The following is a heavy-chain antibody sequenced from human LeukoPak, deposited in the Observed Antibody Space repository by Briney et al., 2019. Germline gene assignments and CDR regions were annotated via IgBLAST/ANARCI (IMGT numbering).Heavy chain of an antibody. CDR1: GYTLTELS. CDR3: ATEPDSSSWSPFAFDI. V-gene: IGHV1-24*01. D-gene: IGHD6-13*01. Sequence: GASVKVSCKVSGYTLTELSMHWVRQAPGKGLEWMGGFDPEDGETIYAQKFQGRVTMTEDTSTDTAYMELSSLRSEDTAVYYCATEPDSSSWSPFAFDIWGQGTMVTVSS. J-gene: IGHJ3*02. CDR2: FDPEDGET.